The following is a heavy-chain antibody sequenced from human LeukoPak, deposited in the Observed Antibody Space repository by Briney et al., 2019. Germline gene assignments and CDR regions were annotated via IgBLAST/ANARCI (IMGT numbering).Heavy chain of an antibody. J-gene: IGHJ4*02. V-gene: IGHV4-34*01. Sequence: SETLSLTCAVYGGSFSGYYWSWIRQPPGKGLEWIGEINHSGSTSYNPSLKSRVTISVDTSKNQFSLKLSSVTAADTAVYYCARGRYYGDADYWGQGTLVTVSS. CDR2: INHSGST. D-gene: IGHD4-17*01. CDR1: GGSFSGYY. CDR3: ARGRYYGDADY.